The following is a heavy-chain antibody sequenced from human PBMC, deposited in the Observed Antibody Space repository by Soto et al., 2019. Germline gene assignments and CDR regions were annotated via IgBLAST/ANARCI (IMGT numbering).Heavy chain of an antibody. J-gene: IGHJ6*02. CDR1: GGSISSYY. Sequence: PSETLSLTCTVSGGSISSYYWSWIRQPPGKGLEWIGYIYYSGSTNYNPSLKSRVTISVDTSKNQLSLKLSSVTAADTAVYYCARDREESLDVWGQGTTVTVSS. CDR3: ARDREESLDV. V-gene: IGHV4-59*01. D-gene: IGHD3-10*01. CDR2: IYYSGST.